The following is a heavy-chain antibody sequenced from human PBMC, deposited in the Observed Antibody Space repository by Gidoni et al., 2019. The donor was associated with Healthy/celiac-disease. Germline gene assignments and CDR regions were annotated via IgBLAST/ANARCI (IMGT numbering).Heavy chain of an antibody. J-gene: IGHJ4*02. D-gene: IGHD4-17*01. CDR2: ISSSRSST. V-gene: IGHV3-21*01. Sequence: EVQLVESGGGLVKPGGALRLSGAASGCTFSSYSRNGVRQAPGKGLALVSSISSSRSSTSYADSVQGLFTISSANAKNSLYLQMHSLRAEDTAVYYCASDLHPLDYGDYRFPNPRLAYWGQGTLVTVSS. CDR1: GCTFSSYS. CDR3: ASDLHPLDYGDYRFPNPRLAY.